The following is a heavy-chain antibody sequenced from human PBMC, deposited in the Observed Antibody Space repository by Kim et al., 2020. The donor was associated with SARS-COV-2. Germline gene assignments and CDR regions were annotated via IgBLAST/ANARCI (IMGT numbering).Heavy chain of an antibody. CDR1: GGTFSSYA. J-gene: IGHJ6*02. V-gene: IGHV1-69*13. CDR2: IIAIFGTA. CDR3: ARVPPEDIVVVPAAIVTDYYYYGMDV. D-gene: IGHD2-2*02. Sequence: SVKVSCKASGGTFSSYAISWVRQAPGQGLEWMGGIIAIFGTANYAQKFQGRVTITADESTSTAYMELSSLRSEDTAVYYCARVPPEDIVVVPAAIVTDYYYYGMDVWGQGTTVTVSS.